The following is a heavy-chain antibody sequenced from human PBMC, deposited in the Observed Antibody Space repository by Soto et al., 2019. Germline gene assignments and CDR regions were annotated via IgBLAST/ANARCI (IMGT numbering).Heavy chain of an antibody. CDR2: IVVGSGNT. J-gene: IGHJ5*02. D-gene: IGHD1-7*01. CDR1: GFTFTSSA. V-gene: IGHV1-58*01. Sequence: SVKVSCKASGFTFTSSAVQWVRQARGQRLEWIGWIVVGSGNTNYAQKFQERVTITRDMSTSTAYMELSSLRSEDTAVYYCAAEGAGTTSWVDPWVKGTLVTVSS. CDR3: AAEGAGTTSWVDP.